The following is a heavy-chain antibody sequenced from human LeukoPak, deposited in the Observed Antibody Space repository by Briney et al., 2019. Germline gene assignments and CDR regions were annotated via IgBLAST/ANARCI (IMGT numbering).Heavy chain of an antibody. D-gene: IGHD3-10*01. CDR1: GGSFSGYY. V-gene: IGHV4-34*01. Sequence: SETLSLTCAVYGGSFSGYYWSWIRQPPGKGLEWIGEINHSGSTNYNPSLKSRVTISVDTSKNQFSLKLSSVTAADTAVYYCARHSGITMVRGVQGYFDYWGQGTLVTVSS. J-gene: IGHJ4*02. CDR2: INHSGST. CDR3: ARHSGITMVRGVQGYFDY.